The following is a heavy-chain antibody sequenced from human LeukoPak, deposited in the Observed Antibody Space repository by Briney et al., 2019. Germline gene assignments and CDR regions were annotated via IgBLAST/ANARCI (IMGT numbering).Heavy chain of an antibody. Sequence: SQTLSLTCAISGDSVSSNSAAWNWIRQSPSRGLEWLGRTYYRSKWYNNYAVSVKSRITINPDTSKNQFSLQLNSVTPEDTAVCYCARAPDDIVVVPAANNWFDPWGQGTLVTVSS. CDR1: GDSVSSNSAA. CDR3: ARAPDDIVVVPAANNWFDP. CDR2: TYYRSKWYN. V-gene: IGHV6-1*01. D-gene: IGHD2-2*01. J-gene: IGHJ5*02.